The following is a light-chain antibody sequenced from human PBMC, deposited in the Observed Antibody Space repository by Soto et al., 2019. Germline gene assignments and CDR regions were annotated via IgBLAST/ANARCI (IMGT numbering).Light chain of an antibody. CDR3: QQYNSWPLT. CDR1: ESVTSNF. J-gene: IGKJ5*01. V-gene: IGKV3-20*01. CDR2: GTS. Sequence: EIVLTQSPGTLSLSPGERATLSCRASESVTSNFLAWYQQKPGLAPRLLIYGTSSRATGTPDRFSGSGSGTDFTLTISSLQSEDFAVYYCQQYNSWPLTFGGGTRLEIK.